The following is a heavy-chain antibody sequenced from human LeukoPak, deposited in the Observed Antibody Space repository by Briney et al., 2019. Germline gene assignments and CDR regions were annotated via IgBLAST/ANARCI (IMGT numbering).Heavy chain of an antibody. J-gene: IGHJ4*02. V-gene: IGHV1-46*01. Sequence: ASVKVSCKASGYTITSHSMHWVRQAPGQGPEWMGIINPSGGSTNYAQKFQGRVTMTRDTSTNAVDMELSNLRSDDTAVYYCARAASSSGRRLDYWGQGTLVTVSS. CDR1: GYTITSHS. CDR3: ARAASSSGRRLDY. D-gene: IGHD3-10*01. CDR2: INPSGGST.